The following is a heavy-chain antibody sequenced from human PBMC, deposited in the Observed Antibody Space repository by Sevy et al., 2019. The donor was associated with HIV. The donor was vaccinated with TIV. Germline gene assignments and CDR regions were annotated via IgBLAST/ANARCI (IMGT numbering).Heavy chain of an antibody. CDR3: ARNGGYADYGMDV. Sequence: GGSLRLSCAASGFTFSSYSMNWVRQAPGKGLEWISYISSTSSTIYYADSVKGRFTISRDNAKNSLYLQMNSPRAEDTAVYYCARNGGYADYGMDVWGQGTTVTVSS. CDR1: GFTFSSYS. CDR2: ISSTSSTI. D-gene: IGHD5-12*01. J-gene: IGHJ6*02. V-gene: IGHV3-48*01.